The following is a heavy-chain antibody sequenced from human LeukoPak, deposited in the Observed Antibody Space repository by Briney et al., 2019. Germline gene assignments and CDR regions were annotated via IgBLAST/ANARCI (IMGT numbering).Heavy chain of an antibody. CDR3: AKVQAPYCSSTSCYVSDY. CDR2: ISVSGTTM. Sequence: SGGSLRLSCATSGFTFTDYYMSWIRQAPGKGLEWVSYISVSGTTMYYADSVKGRFTLSRDNAKNSLYLQMNSLRAEDTAVYYCAKVQAPYCSSTSCYVSDYWGQGTLVTVSS. D-gene: IGHD2-2*01. V-gene: IGHV3-11*01. J-gene: IGHJ4*02. CDR1: GFTFTDYY.